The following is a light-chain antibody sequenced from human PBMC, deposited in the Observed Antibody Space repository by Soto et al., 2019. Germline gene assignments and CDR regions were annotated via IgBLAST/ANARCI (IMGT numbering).Light chain of an antibody. CDR1: SSDVGGYNY. CDR2: DVS. J-gene: IGLJ3*02. Sequence: QSVLTQPASVSGSPGQSITISCTGTSSDVGGYNYVSWYQQHPGKAPKLMIYDVSNRPSGVSNRFSGSKSGNTASLTISGLQAEDEADYYCSSYTSSSTGRVFGGGTKVTVL. V-gene: IGLV2-14*01. CDR3: SSYTSSSTGRV.